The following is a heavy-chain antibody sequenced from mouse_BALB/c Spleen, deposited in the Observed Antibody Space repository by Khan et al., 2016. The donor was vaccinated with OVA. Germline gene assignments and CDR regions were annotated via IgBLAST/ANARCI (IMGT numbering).Heavy chain of an antibody. CDR1: GYTFTSYT. CDR3: VRAGAYGRNDGWFAY. D-gene: IGHD1-1*01. Sequence: QVQLKESGAELARPGASVKMSCKASGYTFTSYTIHWIKERPGQGLEWIGYINPSNGYTNYNQKFKDKATLTTDKSSTTAYLQLSSLTSDDSAVYNCVRAGAYGRNDGWFAYWGQGTMVTVSA. J-gene: IGHJ3*01. CDR2: INPSNGYT. V-gene: IGHV1-4*01.